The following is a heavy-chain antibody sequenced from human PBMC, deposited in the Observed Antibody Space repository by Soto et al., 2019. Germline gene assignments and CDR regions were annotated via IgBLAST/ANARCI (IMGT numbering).Heavy chain of an antibody. D-gene: IGHD3-3*01. V-gene: IGHV4-34*01. Sequence: SETLSLPCAVYGGSFSGYYWSWIRQPPGKGLEWIGEINHSGSTNYNPSLKSRVTISVDTSKNQFSLKLSSVTAADTAVYYCAREGYYDFWSGYSYKYYYYYGMDVWGQGTTVTVSS. CDR3: AREGYYDFWSGYSYKYYYYYGMDV. CDR2: INHSGST. J-gene: IGHJ6*02. CDR1: GGSFSGYY.